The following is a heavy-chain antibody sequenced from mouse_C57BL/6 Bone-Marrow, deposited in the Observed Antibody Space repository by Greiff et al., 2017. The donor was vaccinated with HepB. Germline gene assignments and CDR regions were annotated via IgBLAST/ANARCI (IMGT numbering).Heavy chain of an antibody. Sequence: EVHLVESGPGLVKPSQSLSLTCSVTGYSITSGYYWNWIRQFPGNKLEWMGYISYDGSNNYNPSLKNRISITRDTSKNQFFLKLNSVTTEDTATYYCARYPNYYGSSGDYWGQGTTLTVSS. CDR2: ISYDGSN. CDR1: GYSITSGYY. V-gene: IGHV3-6*01. D-gene: IGHD1-1*01. J-gene: IGHJ2*01. CDR3: ARYPNYYGSSGDY.